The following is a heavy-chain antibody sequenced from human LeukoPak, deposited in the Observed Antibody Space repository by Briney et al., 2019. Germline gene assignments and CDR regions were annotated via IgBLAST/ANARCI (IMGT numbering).Heavy chain of an antibody. CDR2: INHSGST. Sequence: SETLSLTCTVSGGSISSYYWSWIRQPPGKGLEWIGEINHSGSTNYNPSLKSRVTISVDTSKNQFSLKLSSVTAADTAVYYCARKGHRRDYYGSGSYYKFSHNWFDPWGQGTLVTVSS. D-gene: IGHD3-10*01. CDR1: GGSISSYY. CDR3: ARKGHRRDYYGSGSYYKFSHNWFDP. J-gene: IGHJ5*02. V-gene: IGHV4-34*01.